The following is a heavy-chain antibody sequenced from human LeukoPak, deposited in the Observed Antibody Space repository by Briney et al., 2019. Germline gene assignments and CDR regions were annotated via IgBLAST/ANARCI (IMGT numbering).Heavy chain of an antibody. CDR1: GGYISSGAYY. Sequence: SETLSLTCTVSGGYISSGAYYWSWIRQPAGKGLEWIGRIHTSGSTNYNPSLKSRVTISVDTSKNQFSLKLNSVTAADTAVYYCAGDVMSTALDAFDVWGQGTMVTVSS. D-gene: IGHD1-1*01. CDR2: IHTSGST. J-gene: IGHJ3*01. CDR3: AGDVMSTALDAFDV. V-gene: IGHV4-61*02.